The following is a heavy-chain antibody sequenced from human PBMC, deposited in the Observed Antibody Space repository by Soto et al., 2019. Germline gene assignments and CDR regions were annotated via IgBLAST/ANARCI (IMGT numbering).Heavy chain of an antibody. D-gene: IGHD1-7*01. CDR2: ISGSGGST. Sequence: GGSLRLSCAASGFTFSSYAMSWVRQAPGKGLEWVSAISGSGGSTYYADSVKGRFTISRDNSKNTLYLQMNSLRAEDTAVYYCAKEMKLELHIWNWFDPWGQGTLVTVSS. CDR1: GFTFSSYA. V-gene: IGHV3-23*01. J-gene: IGHJ5*02. CDR3: AKEMKLELHIWNWFDP.